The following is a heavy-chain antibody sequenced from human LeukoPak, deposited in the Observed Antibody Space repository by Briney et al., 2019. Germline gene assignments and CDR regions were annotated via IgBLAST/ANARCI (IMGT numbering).Heavy chain of an antibody. CDR3: ARLLYDSDGYYLFDY. D-gene: IGHD3-22*01. V-gene: IGHV4-59*08. J-gene: IGHJ4*02. CDR1: GSSISDYY. Sequence: SETLSLTCAVSGSSISDYYWSWFRQPPGKGLEWIGNIYHSGSTNYNPSLKSRITTLLDTSKNQFSLKLSSVTAADTAVYYCARLLYDSDGYYLFDYWGQGTLVTVSS. CDR2: IYHSGST.